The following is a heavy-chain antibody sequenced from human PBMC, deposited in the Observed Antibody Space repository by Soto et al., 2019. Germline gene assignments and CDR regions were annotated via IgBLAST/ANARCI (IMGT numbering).Heavy chain of an antibody. CDR3: ARGQHGLDH. CDR1: GFTFSSYA. Sequence: QVQLLESGGGVVQSGRSLRLSCAASGFTFSSYAMHWVRQPPGKGLEWVAVVSNDGRNKFYADSVRGRFTISRDNSKNTLYLEVDSLRVEDTAVFYCARGQHGLDHWGQGSLVLVSP. D-gene: IGHD2-8*01. V-gene: IGHV3-30-3*01. CDR2: VSNDGRNK. J-gene: IGHJ4*02.